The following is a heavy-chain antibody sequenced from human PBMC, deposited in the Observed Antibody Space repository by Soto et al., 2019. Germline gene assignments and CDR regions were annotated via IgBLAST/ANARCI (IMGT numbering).Heavy chain of an antibody. J-gene: IGHJ5*02. D-gene: IGHD3-3*01. CDR3: ATPGNPTYYDFWSGYYPPWFDP. Sequence: PGGSLRLSCAASGFTFSSYSMNWVRHAPGKGLEWVSSISSSSSYIYYADSVKGRFTISRDNAKNSLYLQMNSLRAEDTAVYYCATPGNPTYYDFWSGYYPPWFDPWGQGTLATVSS. CDR2: ISSSSSYI. V-gene: IGHV3-21*01. CDR1: GFTFSSYS.